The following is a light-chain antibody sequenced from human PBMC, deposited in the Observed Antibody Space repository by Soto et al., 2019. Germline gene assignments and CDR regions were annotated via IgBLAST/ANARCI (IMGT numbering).Light chain of an antibody. CDR3: QQYHNSPPIFT. CDR1: QSISSN. CDR2: GAS. J-gene: IGKJ3*01. Sequence: ELEMTQSPATLSVSPGERATLSCRASQSISSNLAWYQQRPGQAPRLLIYGASMRATGIPARFSGSGSGTDFTLTISSLQSEDFAVYYCQQYHNSPPIFTFGPGTKVDIK. V-gene: IGKV3D-15*01.